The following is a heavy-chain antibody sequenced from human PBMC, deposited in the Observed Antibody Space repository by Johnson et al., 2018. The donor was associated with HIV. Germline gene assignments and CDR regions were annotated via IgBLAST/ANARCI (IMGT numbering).Heavy chain of an antibody. Sequence: VQLVESGGGLVQPGGSLRLACAVSGFTVSSNYMSWVRQAPGKGLEWVSVIYSAGSKNYADYVKGRYTIDRDNSNNTVFLQMNSLRSDDTAVYFCARDQAYRSSWAFSFDIWGQGTMVIVSS. CDR1: GFTVSSNY. D-gene: IGHD6-13*01. V-gene: IGHV3-66*01. J-gene: IGHJ3*02. CDR3: ARDQAYRSSWAFSFDI. CDR2: IYSAGSK.